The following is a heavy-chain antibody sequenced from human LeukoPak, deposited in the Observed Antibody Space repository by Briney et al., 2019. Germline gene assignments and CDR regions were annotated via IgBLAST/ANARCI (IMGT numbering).Heavy chain of an antibody. V-gene: IGHV4-34*01. CDR1: GGSFSGYY. J-gene: IGHJ5*02. Sequence: SETLSLTCAVYGGSFSGYYWSWIRQPPGKGLEWIGSIYYSGSTYYNPSLKSRVTISVDTSKNQFSLKLSSVTAADTAVYYCARHQGYYGSGSLNNWFDPWGQGTLVTVSS. CDR3: ARHQGYYGSGSLNNWFDP. CDR2: IYYSGST. D-gene: IGHD3-10*01.